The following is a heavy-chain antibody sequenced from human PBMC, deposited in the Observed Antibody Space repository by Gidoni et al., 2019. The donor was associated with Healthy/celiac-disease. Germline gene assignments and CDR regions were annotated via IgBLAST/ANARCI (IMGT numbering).Heavy chain of an antibody. CDR2: IIPIFGPA. J-gene: IGHJ6*02. D-gene: IGHD3-10*01. Sequence: QVQLVQSGAEVKTPGSSVKVSCQDSGGTFSRYAIRWLRQAPGQGFEWMGGIIPIFGPANYAQKFQARVTITADESTSTAYMELSSLRSEDTAVYYCARDRTEYYSGSGSYYNTYYHCMDVWGQGTTVTVSS. CDR1: GGTFSRYA. CDR3: ARDRTEYYSGSGSYYNTYYHCMDV. V-gene: IGHV1-69*01.